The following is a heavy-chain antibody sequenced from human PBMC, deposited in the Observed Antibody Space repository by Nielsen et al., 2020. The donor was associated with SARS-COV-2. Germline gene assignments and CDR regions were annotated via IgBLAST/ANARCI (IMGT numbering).Heavy chain of an antibody. CDR3: AKVRGQYSF. V-gene: IGHV3-30*18. Sequence: GGSLRLSCAASGFTFSSYGMHWVRQAPGKGLEWVAVISYDGSNKYYADSVKGRFTISRDNSKNTLYLQMNSLRAEDTAVYYCAKVRGQYSFWGQGTLVTVSS. J-gene: IGHJ4*02. CDR2: ISYDGSNK. D-gene: IGHD5-18*01. CDR1: GFTFSSYG.